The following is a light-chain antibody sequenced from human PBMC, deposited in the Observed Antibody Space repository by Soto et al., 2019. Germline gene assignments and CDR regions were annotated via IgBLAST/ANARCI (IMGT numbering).Light chain of an antibody. CDR1: SSDVGGYNY. Sequence: QSALTQPRSVSGSPGQSVAISCTGTSSDVGGYNYVSWYQQHPGRAPKLMIYDVSERPSGVPDRFSGSKSVYTASLTISGLQAEDEADYYCCSFAGNNMVIFGGGTKVTVL. CDR3: CSFAGNNMVI. V-gene: IGLV2-11*01. J-gene: IGLJ2*01. CDR2: DVS.